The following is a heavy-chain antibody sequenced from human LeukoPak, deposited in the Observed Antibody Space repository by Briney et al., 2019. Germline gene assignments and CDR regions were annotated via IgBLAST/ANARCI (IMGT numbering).Heavy chain of an antibody. CDR2: ISWNSGSI. CDR3: AKLGEGGSYRYYYYGMDV. D-gene: IGHD1-26*01. CDR1: GFTFDDYA. Sequence: GRSLRLSCAASGFTFDDYAMHWVRQAPGKGLEWVSGISWNSGSIGYADSVKGRFTISRDNAKNSLYLQMNSLRAEDTALHYCAKLGEGGSYRYYYYGMDVWGQGTTVTVSS. J-gene: IGHJ6*02. V-gene: IGHV3-9*01.